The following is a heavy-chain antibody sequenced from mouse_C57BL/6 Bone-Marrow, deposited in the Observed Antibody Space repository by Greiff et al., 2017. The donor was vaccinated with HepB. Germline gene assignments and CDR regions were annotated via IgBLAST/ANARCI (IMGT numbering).Heavy chain of an antibody. CDR3: ARGGWALAY. CDR2: INPGSGGT. D-gene: IGHD3-3*01. V-gene: IGHV1-54*01. Sequence: VQLQQSGAELVRPGTSVKVSCKASGYAFTNYLIEWVKQRPGQGLEWIGVINPGSGGTNYNEKFKGKATLTADKSSSTAYMQLSSLTSEDSAVYFCARGGWALAYWGQGTLVTVSA. J-gene: IGHJ3*01. CDR1: GYAFTNYL.